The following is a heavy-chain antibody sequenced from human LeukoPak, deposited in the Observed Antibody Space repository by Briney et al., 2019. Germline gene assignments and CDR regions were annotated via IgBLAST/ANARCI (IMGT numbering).Heavy chain of an antibody. Sequence: GGSLRLSCAASGCTFSSYAMSWVRQAPGKGLEWVSAISGSGGSTYYADPVKGRFTISRDNSKNTLYLQMNSLRAEDTAVYYCAKDSGQQQLVPQDYWGQGTLVTVSS. CDR1: GCTFSSYA. CDR2: ISGSGGST. V-gene: IGHV3-23*01. D-gene: IGHD6-13*01. CDR3: AKDSGQQQLVPQDY. J-gene: IGHJ4*02.